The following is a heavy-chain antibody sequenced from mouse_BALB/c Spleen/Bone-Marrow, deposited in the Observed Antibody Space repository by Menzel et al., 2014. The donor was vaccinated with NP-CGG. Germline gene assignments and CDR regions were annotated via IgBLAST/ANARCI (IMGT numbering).Heavy chain of an antibody. Sequence: EVKLMESGGGLVQPGGSLKLSCAASGFTFSSYGMSWVRQTPDKRLELVATINSNGGSTYYPDSVKGRFTISRDNAKNTLYLQMSNLKSEDTAMYYCARDGYYVFYAMDYWGQRTSVTVSS. CDR3: ARDGYYVFYAMDY. CDR2: INSNGGST. J-gene: IGHJ4*01. V-gene: IGHV5-6-3*01. D-gene: IGHD2-3*01. CDR1: GFTFSSYG.